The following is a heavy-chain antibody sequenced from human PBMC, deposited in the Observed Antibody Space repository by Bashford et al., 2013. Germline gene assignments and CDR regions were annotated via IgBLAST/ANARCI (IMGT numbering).Heavy chain of an antibody. CDR2: INPNSGGT. J-gene: IGHJ4*02. CDR3: ARDAVREAAVFYFEY. D-gene: IGHD6-13*01. V-gene: IGHV1-2*02. Sequence: WVRQAPGQGLEWMGWINPNSGGTNYAQKFQGRVTMTRDTSISTAYMELSRLTSDDTAVYYCARDAVREAAVFYFEYWGQGALVTVSS.